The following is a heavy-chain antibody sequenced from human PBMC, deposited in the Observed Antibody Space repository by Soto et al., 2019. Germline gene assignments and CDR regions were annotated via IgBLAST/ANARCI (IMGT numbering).Heavy chain of an antibody. Sequence: QLQLQESGPGLVKPSETLSLTCTVSGGSISSSSYYWGWIRQPPGKGLEWIGSIYYSGSTYYTPSLKSRVTIPVDTSKNQFSLKLSSVTAADTAVYYCARQNYDILTGYSQDFDYWGQGTLVTVSS. CDR3: ARQNYDILTGYSQDFDY. D-gene: IGHD3-9*01. J-gene: IGHJ4*02. CDR2: IYYSGST. CDR1: GGSISSSSYY. V-gene: IGHV4-39*01.